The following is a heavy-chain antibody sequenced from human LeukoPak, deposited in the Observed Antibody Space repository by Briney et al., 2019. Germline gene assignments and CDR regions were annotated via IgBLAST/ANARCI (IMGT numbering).Heavy chain of an antibody. CDR2: INHSGST. V-gene: IGHV4-34*01. D-gene: IGHD6-6*01. J-gene: IGHJ4*02. Sequence: SETLSLTCAVYGGSFSGYYWSWIRQPPGKGLEWIGEINHSGSTNYNPSLKSRVTMSVDTSKNQFSLKLSSVTAADTAVYYCARTTGSSSKTYYLDCWGQGTLVTVSS. CDR3: ARTTGSSSKTYYLDC. CDR1: GGSFSGYY.